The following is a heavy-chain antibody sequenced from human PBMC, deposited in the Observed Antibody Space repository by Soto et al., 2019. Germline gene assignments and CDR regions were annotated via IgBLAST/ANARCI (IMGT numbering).Heavy chain of an antibody. CDR3: ARGPHRIAAVGTKYFFDH. CDR1: GFIFSNYG. J-gene: IGHJ4*02. CDR2: IWYDGSKT. V-gene: IGHV3-33*08. Sequence: QVLLVESGGGVVQPGRSLRLSCAVSGFIFSNYGMHWVRQAPGKGLEWVAVIWYDGSKTYYVDSVKDRFTISRDNSKDTLYLQMNSLRVEDTAVYYCARGPHRIAAVGTKYFFDHWGRGALVTVSS. D-gene: IGHD6-13*01.